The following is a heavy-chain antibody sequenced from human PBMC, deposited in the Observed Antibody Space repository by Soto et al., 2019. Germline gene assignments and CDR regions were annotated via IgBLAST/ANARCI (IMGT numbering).Heavy chain of an antibody. CDR1: GFDFSDYS. Sequence: EVQLVESGGGLVKPGGSLRLSCVASGFDFSDYSINWVRQVPGKGLEWVSSLTTTTSTYIHYADSVTGRFTIFSDSTKNSVYLQMDSLKAEDTAIYYCARGESVGDPRFDYWGQGTLVTVSS. V-gene: IGHV3-21*01. D-gene: IGHD4-17*01. CDR3: ARGESVGDPRFDY. CDR2: LTTTTSTYI. J-gene: IGHJ4*02.